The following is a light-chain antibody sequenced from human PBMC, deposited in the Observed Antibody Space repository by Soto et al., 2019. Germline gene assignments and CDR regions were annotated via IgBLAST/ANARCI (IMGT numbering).Light chain of an antibody. CDR1: RSISKN. Sequence: EVVMTQSPDTLSVSPGESFTLSCMASRSISKNLAWFQQRPGQAHSLLIYGAYARDTSIPARFSGSGSGTDFTLTITSMQPEAFATYYCQQSYSTRKFGQGTKVDIK. CDR3: QQSYSTRK. J-gene: IGKJ1*01. CDR2: GAY. V-gene: IGKV3-15*01.